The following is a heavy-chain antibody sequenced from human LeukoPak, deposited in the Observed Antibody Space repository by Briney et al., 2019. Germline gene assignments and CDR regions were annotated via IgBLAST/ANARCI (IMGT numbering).Heavy chain of an antibody. V-gene: IGHV3-30*02. CDR1: GFTFSSYG. D-gene: IGHD1-14*01. CDR3: AKDTTPPKAGFDP. J-gene: IGHJ5*02. Sequence: GGSLRLSCAASGFTFSSYGMHWVRQAPGKGLEWVAFIRYDGSNKYYADSVKGRFTISRGNSKYTLYLQMNSLRAEDTSIYFCAKDTTPPKAGFDPWGQGTLVTVS. CDR2: IRYDGSNK.